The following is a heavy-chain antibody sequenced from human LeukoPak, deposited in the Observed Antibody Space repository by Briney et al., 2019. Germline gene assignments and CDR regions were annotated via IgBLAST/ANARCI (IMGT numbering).Heavy chain of an antibody. CDR3: ARDWNYYDSSGYYYVDAFDI. V-gene: IGHV3-74*01. J-gene: IGHJ3*02. CDR2: IKSDGSST. D-gene: IGHD3-22*01. Sequence: GGSLRLSCAASGFTFSSYRMHWVRQAPGKGLVWVSRIKSDGSSTSYADSVKGRFTISRDNAKNTLYLQMNSLRAEDTAVYYCARDWNYYDSSGYYYVDAFDIWGQGTMVTVSS. CDR1: GFTFSSYR.